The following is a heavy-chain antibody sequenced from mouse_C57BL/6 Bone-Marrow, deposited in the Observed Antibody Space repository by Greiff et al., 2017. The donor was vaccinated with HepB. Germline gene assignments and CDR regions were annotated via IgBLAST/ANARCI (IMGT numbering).Heavy chain of an antibody. Sequence: QVQLQQPGAELVKPGASVKMSCKASGYTFTSYWITWVKQRPGQGLEWIGDIYPGSGSTNYNEKFKSKATLTVDTSSSTAYMQLSSLTSEDSAVYYCASTTVVATPRLDYWGQGTTLTVSS. CDR2: IYPGSGST. CDR3: ASTTVVATPRLDY. J-gene: IGHJ2*01. D-gene: IGHD1-1*01. CDR1: GYTFTSYW. V-gene: IGHV1-55*01.